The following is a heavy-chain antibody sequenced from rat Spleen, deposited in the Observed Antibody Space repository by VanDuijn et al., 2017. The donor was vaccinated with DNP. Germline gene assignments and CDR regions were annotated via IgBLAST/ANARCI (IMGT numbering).Heavy chain of an antibody. CDR3: ARHRTIMPYYYAMDA. CDR1: GFTLNKYW. D-gene: IGHD1-12*01. V-gene: IGHV5S13*01. J-gene: IGHJ4*01. Sequence: EVQLVESGGGQVQPGGSLTLSCAASGFTLNKYWMTWVRQAPKKGLEWVAYISYDGGNTYFRDPVKGRFTISRDNAKNTQYLQMDSLRSEDTATYYCARHRTIMPYYYAMDAWGQGASVTVSS. CDR2: ISYDGGNT.